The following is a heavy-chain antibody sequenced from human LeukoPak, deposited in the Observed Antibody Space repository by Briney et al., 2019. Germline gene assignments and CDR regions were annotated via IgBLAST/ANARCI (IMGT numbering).Heavy chain of an antibody. Sequence: PGGSLTLAWAASGFTFSSFWMAWVRQAPGRGREWVANIREDGSEKHYADSVKGRCSISRDNAKKSLYLQINSLGAEDTAVYYCARGMRVGDRGQGTLVTVSS. D-gene: IGHD3-22*01. CDR2: IREDGSEK. CDR1: GFTFSSFW. CDR3: ARGMRVGD. J-gene: IGHJ4*02. V-gene: IGHV3-7*01.